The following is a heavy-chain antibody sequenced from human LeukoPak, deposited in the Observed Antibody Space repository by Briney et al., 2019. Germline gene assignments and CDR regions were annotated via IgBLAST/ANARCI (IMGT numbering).Heavy chain of an antibody. Sequence: GGSLRLSCAASGFTFSSYAMHWVRQAPGKGLEWVAVISYDGSNKYYADSVKGRFTVSRDNSKNTLYLQMNSLRAEDTAVYYCASKGSSGDDYWGQGTLVTVSS. CDR1: GFTFSSYA. CDR3: ASKGSSGDDY. CDR2: ISYDGSNK. J-gene: IGHJ4*02. V-gene: IGHV3-30-3*01. D-gene: IGHD6-25*01.